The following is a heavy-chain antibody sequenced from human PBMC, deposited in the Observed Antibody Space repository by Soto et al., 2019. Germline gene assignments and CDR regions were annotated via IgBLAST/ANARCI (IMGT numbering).Heavy chain of an antibody. CDR2: ISTDGSTT. V-gene: IGHV3-74*01. D-gene: IGHD6-25*01. Sequence: EAQVVESGGGLVQPGGSLRLSCTASGLPLSTGWMHWVRQTPGKGLLWVSRISTDGSTTNYAGSVEGRFTVSWDNARNALYLQMDSLRGEDTAVYFCASGAAFRGQGILVTVSS. CDR1: GLPLSTGW. J-gene: IGHJ4*02. CDR3: ASGAAF.